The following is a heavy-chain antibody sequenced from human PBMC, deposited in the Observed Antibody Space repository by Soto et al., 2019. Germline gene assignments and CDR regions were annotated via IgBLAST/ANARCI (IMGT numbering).Heavy chain of an antibody. CDR1: GFAFSSYA. J-gene: IGHJ2*01. D-gene: IGHD3-3*01. V-gene: IGHV3-33*01. CDR2: IWYDGNNE. CDR3: ARVLAGGPWYFDL. Sequence: QVQLVESGGGVVQPGRSLRLSCAASGFAFSSYAMHWVRQAPGKGLEWVAVIWYDGNNEHYVDFVKGRFTISRDNSKNTLYLQMNSLRAEDTAVYYCARVLAGGPWYFDLWGRGTRVTVS.